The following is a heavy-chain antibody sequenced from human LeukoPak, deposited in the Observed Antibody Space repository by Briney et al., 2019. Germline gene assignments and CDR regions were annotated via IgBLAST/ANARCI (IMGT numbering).Heavy chain of an antibody. D-gene: IGHD3-10*01. CDR3: ARVKYYGFDP. CDR1: GGSVSSGSYY. CDR2: ISYSGST. Sequence: SEALSLTCTVSGGSVSSGSYYWSWIRQPPGKSLEWISYISYSGSTNYNPSLKSRVTISLDTSKNHFSLRLTSVTAADTAMYYCARVKYYGFDPWGLGTLVTVSS. V-gene: IGHV4-61*03. J-gene: IGHJ5*02.